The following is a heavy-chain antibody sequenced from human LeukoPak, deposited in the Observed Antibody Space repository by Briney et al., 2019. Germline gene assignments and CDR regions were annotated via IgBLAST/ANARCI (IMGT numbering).Heavy chain of an antibody. CDR1: GFTFSSYA. V-gene: IGHV3-30-3*01. J-gene: IGHJ4*02. Sequence: GGSLRLSCAASGFTFSSYAMHWVRQAPGKGLEWVAVISYDGSNKYYADSVKGRFTISRDNSKNTLYLQMNSLRAEDTAVYYCVIVPTIYCSSTSCQGPSDYWGQGTLVTVSS. CDR3: VIVPTIYCSSTSCQGPSDY. CDR2: ISYDGSNK. D-gene: IGHD2-2*01.